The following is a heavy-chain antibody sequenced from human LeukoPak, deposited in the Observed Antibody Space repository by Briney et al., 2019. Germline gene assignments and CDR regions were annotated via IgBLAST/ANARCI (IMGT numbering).Heavy chain of an antibody. CDR2: IYPGDSDT. D-gene: IGHD1-26*01. CDR3: ASRVGAIADAFDI. J-gene: IGHJ3*02. V-gene: IGHV5-51*01. CDR1: GYSFTSYW. Sequence: GESLKISCQGSGYSFTSYWIGWVRQMPGKGLEWMGIIYPGDSDTRYSPSFQGQVTISADKSISTAYLQWSSLKASDTAMYYCASRVGAIADAFDIWGQGTMVTVSS.